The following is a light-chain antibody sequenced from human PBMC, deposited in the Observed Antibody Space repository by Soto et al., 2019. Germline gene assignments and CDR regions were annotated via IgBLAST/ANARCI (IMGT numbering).Light chain of an antibody. CDR3: SSYTSTYTYV. CDR2: DVS. J-gene: IGLJ1*01. CDR1: SSDVGGYNY. Sequence: ALTQPASVSGSPGQSITISCTGTSSDVGGYNYVSWYQQHPGKAPKLMIYDVSNRPSGVSDRFSGSKSGNTASLTISGLQAEDEADFYCSSYTSTYTYVFGTGTTVTVL. V-gene: IGLV2-14*01.